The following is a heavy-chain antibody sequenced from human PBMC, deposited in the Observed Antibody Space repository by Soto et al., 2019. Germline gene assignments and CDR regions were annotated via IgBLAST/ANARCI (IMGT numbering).Heavy chain of an antibody. J-gene: IGHJ3*02. Sequence: PGGSLRLSCAASGFTFSSYGMHCVRQAPGKGLEWVGVIWYDGSNKYYADSVKGRFTISRDNSKNTLYLQMNSLRAEDTAVYYCARPRRGYNPDAFDIWGQGTMVTVSS. CDR3: ARPRRGYNPDAFDI. CDR1: GFTFSSYG. CDR2: IWYDGSNK. V-gene: IGHV3-33*01. D-gene: IGHD5-12*01.